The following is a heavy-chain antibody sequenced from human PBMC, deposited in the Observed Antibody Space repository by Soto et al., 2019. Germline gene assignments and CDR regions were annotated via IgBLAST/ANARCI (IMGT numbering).Heavy chain of an antibody. J-gene: IGHJ2*01. V-gene: IGHV4-59*08. CDR1: GGSISSYY. CDR3: ARLDQRFDYGDYGPDYWYFDL. D-gene: IGHD4-17*01. CDR2: IYYSGST. Sequence: SETLSLTCTVSGGSISSYYWSWIRQPPGKGLEWIGYIYYSGSTNYNPSLKSRVTISVDTSKNQFSLKLSSVTAADTAVYYCARLDQRFDYGDYGPDYWYFDLWGRGTLVTVSS.